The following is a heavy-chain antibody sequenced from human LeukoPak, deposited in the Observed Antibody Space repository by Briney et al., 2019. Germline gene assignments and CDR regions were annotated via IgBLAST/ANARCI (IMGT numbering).Heavy chain of an antibody. J-gene: IGHJ3*02. CDR3: ARGDFWGAFDI. CDR1: GGSISSSSYY. D-gene: IGHD3-3*01. V-gene: IGHV4-39*07. CDR2: IYYSGST. Sequence: SETLSLTCTVSGGSISSSSYYWGWIRQPPGKGLEWIGSIYYSGSTYYNPSLKSRVTISVDTSKNQFSLKLSSVTAADTAVYYCARGDFWGAFDIWGQGTMVTVSS.